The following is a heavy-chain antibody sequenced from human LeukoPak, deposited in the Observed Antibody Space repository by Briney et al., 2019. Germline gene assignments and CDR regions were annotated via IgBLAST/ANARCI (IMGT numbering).Heavy chain of an antibody. J-gene: IGHJ4*02. D-gene: IGHD3-10*01. V-gene: IGHV3-7*01. CDR2: IKHDGSEQ. CDR1: GFTFSTYW. CDR3: ARTYYDSGSLIEN. Sequence: PGGSLRLSCAASGFTFSTYWMTWVRQAPGKGLEWVANIKHDGSEQYYVDSVKGRFTISRDNAKNSLYLQMNSLRAEDTAVYYCARTYYDSGSLIENWGQGTLVTVSS.